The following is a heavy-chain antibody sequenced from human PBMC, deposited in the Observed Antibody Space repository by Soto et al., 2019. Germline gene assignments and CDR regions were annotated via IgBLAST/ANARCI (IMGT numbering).Heavy chain of an antibody. D-gene: IGHD3-9*01. Sequence: PSETLSLTCAVSGGSISSSNWWSWVRQPPGKGLEWIGEIYHSGSTNYNPSLKSRVTISVDKSKNQFSLKLSSVTAADTAVYYCARDRVLRYFDWFDYYGMDVWGQGTTVTVSS. J-gene: IGHJ6*02. CDR1: GGSISSSNW. V-gene: IGHV4-4*02. CDR2: IYHSGST. CDR3: ARDRVLRYFDWFDYYGMDV.